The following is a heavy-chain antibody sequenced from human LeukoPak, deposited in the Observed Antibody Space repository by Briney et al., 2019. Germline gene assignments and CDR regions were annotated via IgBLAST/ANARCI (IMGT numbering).Heavy chain of an antibody. CDR3: ARAKEYSSSLYYFDY. V-gene: IGHV3-21*01. J-gene: IGHJ4*02. D-gene: IGHD6-6*01. CDR1: GFTFSSYS. CDR2: ISSSSSYI. Sequence: PGGSLRPSCAASGFTFSSYSMNWVRQAPGKGLEWVSSISSSSSYIYYADSVKGRFTISRDNAKNSLYLQMNSLRAEDTAAYYCARAKEYSSSLYYFDYWGQGTLVTVSS.